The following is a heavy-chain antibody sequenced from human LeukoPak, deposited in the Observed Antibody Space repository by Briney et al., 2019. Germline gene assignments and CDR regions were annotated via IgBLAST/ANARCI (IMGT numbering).Heavy chain of an antibody. Sequence: PGGSLRLSCAASGFTFSSYSMNWVRRAPGKGLEWVSYISSSSSTIYYADSVKGRFTIFRDNAKNSLYLQMNSLRAEDTAVYYCARDRVAAAGNIDYWGQGTLVTVSS. CDR3: ARDRVAAAGNIDY. CDR2: ISSSSSTI. V-gene: IGHV3-48*01. CDR1: GFTFSSYS. J-gene: IGHJ4*02. D-gene: IGHD6-13*01.